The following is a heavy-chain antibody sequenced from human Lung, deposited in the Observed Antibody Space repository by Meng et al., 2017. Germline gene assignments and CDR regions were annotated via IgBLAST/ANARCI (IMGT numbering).Heavy chain of an antibody. CDR1: EFTFSSYS. J-gene: IGHJ2*01. D-gene: IGHD5/OR15-5a*01. CDR2: ISSSSSYI. CDR3: ARDGLRKLYWYFDL. V-gene: IGHV3-21*01. Sequence: ELQLVESGGGLVKPGGSLSLSCAASEFTFSSYSINWVRQAQGKGLEWVSSISSSSSYIYYADSVKGRFTVSRDNAKNSLYLQMNSLRAEDTAVYFCARDGLRKLYWYFDLWGRGTLVTVSS.